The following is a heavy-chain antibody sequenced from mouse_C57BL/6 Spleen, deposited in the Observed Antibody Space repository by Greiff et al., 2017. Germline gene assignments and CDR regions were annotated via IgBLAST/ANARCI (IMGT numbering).Heavy chain of an antibody. J-gene: IGHJ3*01. Sequence: EVQLQQSGPELVKPGASVKISCKASGYTFTDYYMNWVKQSHGKSLEWIGDINPNNGGTSYNQKFKGKATLTVDKSSSTAYMELRSLTSDASAFYYCARLYDGSSHAWFAYWGQGTLVTVSS. CDR1: GYTFTDYY. V-gene: IGHV1-26*01. D-gene: IGHD1-1*01. CDR2: INPNNGGT. CDR3: ARLYDGSSHAWFAY.